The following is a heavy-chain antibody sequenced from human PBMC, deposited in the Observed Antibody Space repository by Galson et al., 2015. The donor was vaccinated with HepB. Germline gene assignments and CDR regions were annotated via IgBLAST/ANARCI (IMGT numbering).Heavy chain of an antibody. J-gene: IGHJ5*02. Sequence: SETLSLTCSVSGDSIINYYWSWIRQSPGKGLEWIGYIYSAGNTKLNPSLKSRVTLSIDTSKNQFSLKLNSVTAADTAVYFCARASSTVTNWLDPWGQGTLVTVSS. V-gene: IGHV4-59*01. CDR1: GDSIINYY. D-gene: IGHD4-17*01. CDR3: ARASSTVTNWLDP. CDR2: IYSAGNT.